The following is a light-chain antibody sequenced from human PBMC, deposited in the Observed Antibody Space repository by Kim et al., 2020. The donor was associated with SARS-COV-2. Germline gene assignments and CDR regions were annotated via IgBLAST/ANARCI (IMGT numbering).Light chain of an antibody. CDR1: SIGSKS. CDR3: QVWDSTSDHRVV. J-gene: IGLJ2*01. Sequence: PGQTARVSCGGNSIGSKSVLWYQQKSGQAPVLVIYYDSDRPSGIPERFSGSNSGNTATLTISRVEAGDEADYYCQVWDSTSDHRVVFGGGTKLTVL. CDR2: YDS. V-gene: IGLV3-21*04.